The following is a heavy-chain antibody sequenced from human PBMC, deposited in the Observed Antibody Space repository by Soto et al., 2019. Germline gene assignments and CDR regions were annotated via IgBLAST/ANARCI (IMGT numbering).Heavy chain of an antibody. CDR2: INAGNGNT. CDR3: ARDFYDILTGSHGWFDP. J-gene: IGHJ5*02. V-gene: IGHV1-3*01. CDR1: GYTFTSYA. D-gene: IGHD3-9*01. Sequence: ASVKVSCKASGYTFTSYAMHWVRQAPGQRLEWMGCINAGNGNTKYSQKFQGRVTITRDTSASTAYMELSSLRSEDTAVYYCARDFYDILTGSHGWFDPWGQGTLVTVSS.